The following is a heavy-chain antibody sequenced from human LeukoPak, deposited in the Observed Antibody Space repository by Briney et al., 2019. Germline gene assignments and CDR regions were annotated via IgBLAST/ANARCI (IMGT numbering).Heavy chain of an antibody. Sequence: HTGGSLRLSCAASGFTFSSYAMSWVRQAPGKGLEWVSAISGSGGSTYYADSVKGRFTISRDNSKNTLYLQMNSLRAEDTAVYYCARAPLWFGELFGSGAFDYWGQGTLVTVSS. CDR1: GFTFSSYA. CDR3: ARAPLWFGELFGSGAFDY. D-gene: IGHD3-10*01. V-gene: IGHV3-23*01. J-gene: IGHJ4*02. CDR2: ISGSGGST.